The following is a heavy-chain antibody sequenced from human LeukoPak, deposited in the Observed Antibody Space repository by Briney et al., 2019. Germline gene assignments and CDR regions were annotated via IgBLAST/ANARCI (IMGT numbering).Heavy chain of an antibody. V-gene: IGHV1-69*04. CDR1: GGTFSSYA. J-gene: IGHJ4*02. CDR2: IIPILGIA. CDR3: ARMARRDGYNY. D-gene: IGHD5-24*01. Sequence: SVKVSCKASGGTFSSYAISWVRQAPGQGLEWMGRIIPILGIANYAQKFQGRVTITADKSTSTAYMELSSLRSEDTAVYYCARMARRDGYNYWGQGTLVTVSS.